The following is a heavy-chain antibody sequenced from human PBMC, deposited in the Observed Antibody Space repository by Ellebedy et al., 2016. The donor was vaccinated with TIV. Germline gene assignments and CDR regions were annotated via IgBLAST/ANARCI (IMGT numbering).Heavy chain of an antibody. V-gene: IGHV3-7*01. CDR2: INQDGSDT. J-gene: IGHJ3*02. D-gene: IGHD4-17*01. Sequence: GESLKISCAASGFTFNSYWMTWVRQAPGKGLEWVANINQDGSDTYYVDSLRGRFTISRDKAQNSLYLLMNSLRVEDTAVYYCATDGSYGDYRSPTHAFVMWGQGTLVTVSS. CDR1: GFTFNSYW. CDR3: ATDGSYGDYRSPTHAFVM.